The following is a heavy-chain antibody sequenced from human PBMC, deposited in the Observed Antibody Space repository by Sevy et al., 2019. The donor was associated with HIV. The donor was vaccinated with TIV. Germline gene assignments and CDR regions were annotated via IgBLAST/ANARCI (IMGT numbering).Heavy chain of an antibody. CDR1: GYTLTELS. V-gene: IGHV1-24*01. CDR3: ATPSPNYYGSGSYYSH. CDR2: FDPEDGET. J-gene: IGHJ4*02. Sequence: ASVKVSCQVSGYTLTELSMHWVRQAPGKGLEWMGGFDPEDGETIYAQKFQGRVTMTEDTSTDTAYMELSSLGSEDTAVYYCATPSPNYYGSGSYYSHWGQGTLVTVSS. D-gene: IGHD3-10*01.